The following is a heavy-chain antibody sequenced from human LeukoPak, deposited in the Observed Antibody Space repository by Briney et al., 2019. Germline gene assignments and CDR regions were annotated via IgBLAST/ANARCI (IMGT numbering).Heavy chain of an antibody. Sequence: QPGGSLSLSCAASGFTFSSYDMHWVRQPTGKALEWVSTIGTIGDTFYLGSVKGRFTISRDDANNLLYLQMDSLRAGDTAVYYCASVRAHCGGDCHPDYWGQGTLVTVSS. V-gene: IGHV3-13*01. D-gene: IGHD2-21*02. CDR3: ASVRAHCGGDCHPDY. CDR2: IGTIGDT. J-gene: IGHJ4*02. CDR1: GFTFSSYD.